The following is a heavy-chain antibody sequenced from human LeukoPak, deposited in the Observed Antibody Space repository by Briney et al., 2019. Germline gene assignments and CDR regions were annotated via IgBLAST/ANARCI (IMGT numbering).Heavy chain of an antibody. CDR2: IYGGGST. V-gene: IGHV3-53*01. J-gene: IGHJ4*02. CDR1: GFIVSSNY. CDR3: ARSRYSSSWFDY. Sequence: PGGYLRLYCAASGFIVSSNYMSWVRQAPGKGLEWVSVIYGGGSTYYADSVKGRFTISRDNSKNTLYLQMNSLRAEDTAVYYCARSRYSSSWFDYWGQGTLVTVSS. D-gene: IGHD6-13*01.